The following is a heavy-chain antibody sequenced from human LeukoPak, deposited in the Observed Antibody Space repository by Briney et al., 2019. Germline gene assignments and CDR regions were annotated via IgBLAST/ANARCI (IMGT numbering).Heavy chain of an antibody. CDR1: GFSFSRYD. D-gene: IGHD3-3*01. V-gene: IGHV3-30*02. CDR3: AKDRQTIGVVNTPRANFDY. J-gene: IGHJ4*02. Sequence: PGGSLRLSCAASGFSFSRYDIHWVRQAPGKGLEWVAFIRYDGSNKNYADSVKGRFTISRDNFMSTVYLRMNSLRAEDTAVYYCAKDRQTIGVVNTPRANFDYWGQGTLVTVSS. CDR2: IRYDGSNK.